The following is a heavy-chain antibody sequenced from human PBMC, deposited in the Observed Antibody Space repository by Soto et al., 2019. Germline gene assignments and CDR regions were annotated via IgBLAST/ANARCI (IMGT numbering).Heavy chain of an antibody. CDR2: ISGSGGST. D-gene: IGHD5-18*01. Sequence: GGSLRLSCAASGFTFSSYAMSWVRQAPGKGLEWVSAISGSGGSTYYADSVKGRFTISRDNSKNTLYLQMNSLRAEDTAVYYCAKDPDSYVNVNWFDPWGQGTLVTVSS. CDR3: AKDPDSYVNVNWFDP. J-gene: IGHJ5*02. CDR1: GFTFSSYA. V-gene: IGHV3-23*01.